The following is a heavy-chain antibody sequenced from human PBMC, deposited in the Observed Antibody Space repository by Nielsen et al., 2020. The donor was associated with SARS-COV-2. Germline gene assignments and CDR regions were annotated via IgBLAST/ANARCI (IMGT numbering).Heavy chain of an antibody. CDR1: GFTFSSYE. Sequence: GESLKISCAASGFTFSSYEMNWVRQAPGKGLEWVSYISSSGSTIYYADSVKGRFTISRDNAKNSLYLQMNSLRAEDTAVYYCARDLYYDILTGYYLPGLFDYWGQGTLVTVSS. CDR2: ISSSGSTI. D-gene: IGHD3-9*01. V-gene: IGHV3-48*03. J-gene: IGHJ4*02. CDR3: ARDLYYDILTGYYLPGLFDY.